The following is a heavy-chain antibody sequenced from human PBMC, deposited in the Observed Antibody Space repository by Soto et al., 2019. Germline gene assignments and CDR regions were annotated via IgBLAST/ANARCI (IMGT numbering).Heavy chain of an antibody. CDR2: IIPIFGTA. CDR3: ASATREWLPPARDYYYGMDV. Sequence: QVQLVQSGAEVKKPGSSVKVSCKASGGTFSSYAISWVRQAPGQGLEWMGGIIPIFGTATYAQKFQGRVTITADKSTSTAYMELSSLRSEDTAVYYGASATREWLPPARDYYYGMDVWGQGTTVTVSS. D-gene: IGHD3-3*01. V-gene: IGHV1-69*06. J-gene: IGHJ6*02. CDR1: GGTFSSYA.